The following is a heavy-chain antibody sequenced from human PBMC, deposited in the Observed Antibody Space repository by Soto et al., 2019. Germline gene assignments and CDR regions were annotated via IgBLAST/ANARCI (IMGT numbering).Heavy chain of an antibody. D-gene: IGHD6-19*01. CDR1: GFTFSNYN. Sequence: VQLVESGGGLVQPGGSLGLSCAASGFTFSNYNMNWVRQAPGKGLEWLSYISISSTKYYADSVKGRFTISRDNAKNSLYLQMNSLRDEDTAVYYCARVGFRSTGWGGDFDYWGQGTLVTVSS. V-gene: IGHV3-48*02. CDR2: ISISSTK. CDR3: ARVGFRSTGWGGDFDY. J-gene: IGHJ4*02.